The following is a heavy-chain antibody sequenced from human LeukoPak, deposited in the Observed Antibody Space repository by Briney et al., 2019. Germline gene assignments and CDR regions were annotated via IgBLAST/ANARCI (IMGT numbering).Heavy chain of an antibody. CDR3: AKAHSDILNGSLGV. CDR2: ISWNSGSI. CDR1: GFTFDDYA. D-gene: IGHD3-9*01. J-gene: IGHJ6*04. Sequence: GGSLRLSCAASGFTFDDYAMHWVRQARGKGLEWVSGISWNSGSIGYADSVKGRFTISSDHAKNSLYLQMNSPRAEDMALYYCAKAHSDILNGSLGVWGKGTTVTVSS. V-gene: IGHV3-9*03.